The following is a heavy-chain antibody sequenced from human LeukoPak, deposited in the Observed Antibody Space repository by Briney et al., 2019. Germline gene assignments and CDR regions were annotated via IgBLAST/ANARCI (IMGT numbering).Heavy chain of an antibody. CDR1: GGSISSGGYY. J-gene: IGHJ4*02. Sequence: PSQALSLTCTVSGGSISSGGYYWSWIRQPPGKGLEWIGYIYHSGSTYYNPSLKSRVTISVDRSKNQFSLKLSSVTAADTAVYYCARGLGEPTPIYWGQGTLVTVSS. V-gene: IGHV4-30-2*01. CDR2: IYHSGST. CDR3: ARGLGEPTPIY. D-gene: IGHD3-10*01.